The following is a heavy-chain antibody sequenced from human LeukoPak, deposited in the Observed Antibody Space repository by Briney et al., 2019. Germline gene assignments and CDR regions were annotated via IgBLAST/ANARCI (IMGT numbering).Heavy chain of an antibody. CDR2: IWYDGSNK. D-gene: IGHD3-16*01. Sequence: PGGSLRLSCAASGFTFSSYGMHWVRQAPGKGLEWVAVIWYDGSNKYYADSVKGRFTISRDNSKNTLYLQMNSLRAEDTAVYYCARGQGKGDYYNMDVWGQGTTVTVSS. V-gene: IGHV3-33*01. CDR1: GFTFSSYG. J-gene: IGHJ6*02. CDR3: ARGQGKGDYYNMDV.